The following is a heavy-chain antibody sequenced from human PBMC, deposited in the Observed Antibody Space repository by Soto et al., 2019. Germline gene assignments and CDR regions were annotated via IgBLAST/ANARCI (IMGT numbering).Heavy chain of an antibody. J-gene: IGHJ5*02. D-gene: IGHD6-19*01. CDR2: INSDGSST. CDR1: GFTFSSYW. V-gene: IGHV3-74*01. Sequence: EVQLVESGGCLVQPGGSLRLSCAASGFTFSSYWMHWVRKAPGKGLVWVSRINSDGSSTSYADSVKGRFTISRDNAKNTLYLQMNSLRAEDTAVYYCAREEVAGTGWFDPWGQGTLVTVSS. CDR3: AREEVAGTGWFDP.